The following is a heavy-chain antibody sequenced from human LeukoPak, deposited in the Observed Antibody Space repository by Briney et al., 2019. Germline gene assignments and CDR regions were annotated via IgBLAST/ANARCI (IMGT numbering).Heavy chain of an antibody. J-gene: IGHJ4*02. CDR3: LYFWSGSSLVDY. Sequence: GGSLRLSCAASGFTFSNAWMSWVRQAPGKGLEWVGRIKSKTDGGATDYAAPVKGRFSISRDDSKNTLYLEMYSLKTEDTAMYYCLYFWSGSSLVDYWGQGTLVTVSS. V-gene: IGHV3-15*01. CDR1: GFTFSNAW. D-gene: IGHD3-3*01. CDR2: IKSKTDGGAT.